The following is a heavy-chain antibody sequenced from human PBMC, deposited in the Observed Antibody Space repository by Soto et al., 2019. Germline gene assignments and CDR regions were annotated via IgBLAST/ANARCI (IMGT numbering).Heavy chain of an antibody. V-gene: IGHV3-13*04. J-gene: IGHJ4*02. CDR2: IGKAGDT. D-gene: IGHD6-19*01. CDR1: GFTFSTYD. Sequence: EVQLVESGGGLVQPGGSLRLSCAASGFTFSTYDFHWVRQGTGKGLEWVSLIGKAGDTHYADSVKGRFTISRENAKNSLYLQMNSLRAQDTAVYYCARDGSGWGLDSWGRGTLVTVSS. CDR3: ARDGSGWGLDS.